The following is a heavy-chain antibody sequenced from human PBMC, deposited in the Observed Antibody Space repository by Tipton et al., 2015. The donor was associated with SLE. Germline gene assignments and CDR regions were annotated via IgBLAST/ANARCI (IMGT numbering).Heavy chain of an antibody. D-gene: IGHD1-1*01. Sequence: TLSLTCTVSGGSISSSSYYWGWIRQPPGKGLEWIGSIYYSGSTYYNPSLKSRVTISVDTSKNQFSLKLSSVTAADTAVYYCARDRDWNDVSMAFDIWGQGTMVTASS. J-gene: IGHJ3*02. CDR1: GGSISSSSYY. CDR2: IYYSGST. V-gene: IGHV4-39*07. CDR3: ARDRDWNDVSMAFDI.